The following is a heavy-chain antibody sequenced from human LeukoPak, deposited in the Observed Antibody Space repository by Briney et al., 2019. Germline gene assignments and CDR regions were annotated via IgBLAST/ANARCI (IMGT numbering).Heavy chain of an antibody. D-gene: IGHD6-19*01. CDR2: ISPSGDYT. J-gene: IGHJ5*02. Sequence: ASVKVSCKASGYTFSSYYMHWVRQAPGQGLEWMGIISPSGDYTRYAQKLQGRVSMTLDTSTSTVYMELNSLESEDTAMYYCASSPDPYSSGSKDNWFDPWGQGTLVTVSS. CDR3: ASSPDPYSSGSKDNWFDP. CDR1: GYTFSSYY. V-gene: IGHV1-46*04.